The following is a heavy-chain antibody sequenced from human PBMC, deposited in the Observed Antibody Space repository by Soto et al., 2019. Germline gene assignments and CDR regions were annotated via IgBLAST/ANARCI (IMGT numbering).Heavy chain of an antibody. J-gene: IGHJ1*01. Sequence: QVQLQESGPGLVKPSETLSLTCTVSGGSISSYYWSWIRQPPGKGLEWIGYIYHSGNTDYNPSLKSRVTISVDTSKNQFSLKLNSVTAADTAVYYCASQGGFCSVGSCYPYFRYWGQGTLVTVSS. CDR2: IYHSGNT. CDR1: GGSISSYY. CDR3: ASQGGFCSVGSCYPYFRY. D-gene: IGHD2-15*01. V-gene: IGHV4-59*01.